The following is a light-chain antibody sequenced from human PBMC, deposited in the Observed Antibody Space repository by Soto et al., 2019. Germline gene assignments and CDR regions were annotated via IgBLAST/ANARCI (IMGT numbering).Light chain of an antibody. CDR2: DTS. CDR3: QQRSSWPT. V-gene: IGKV3-11*01. CDR1: QSVSRY. J-gene: IGKJ4*01. Sequence: EIVLTQSPATLSLSPGERATLSCRASQSVSRYLAWYQQKPGQAPRLLIYDTSNRATGIPARFSGSGSGTDFTLTISCLEPEDFAVYYCQQRSSWPTFGGGTKVEIK.